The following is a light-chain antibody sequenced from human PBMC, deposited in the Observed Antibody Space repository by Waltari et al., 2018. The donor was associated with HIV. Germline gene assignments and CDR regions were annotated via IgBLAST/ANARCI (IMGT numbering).Light chain of an antibody. CDR1: QDISTN. Sequence: DIRLTPSPSLLSASAGARVSFTCRSSQDISTNLAWFQQKPGKVPNLLIYRASTLHVGVPSRFSGSGSGTEFTLTIDVLQPEDFATYYCLQLSNFPFTFGPGTKLAIK. J-gene: IGKJ2*01. CDR3: LQLSNFPFT. V-gene: IGKV1-9*01. CDR2: RAS.